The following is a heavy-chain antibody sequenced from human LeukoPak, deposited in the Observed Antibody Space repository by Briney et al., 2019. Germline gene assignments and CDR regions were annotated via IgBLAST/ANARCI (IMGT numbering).Heavy chain of an antibody. J-gene: IGHJ4*02. D-gene: IGHD5-18*01. CDR2: IKQDGSEK. CDR3: ARDVFIGGYSYGYGGFDY. CDR1: GFTFSSYW. Sequence: GGSLRLSCAASGFTFSSYWMSWVRQAPGKGLEWVANIKQDGSEKYYVDSVKGRFTISRDNAKNSLYLQMNSLRAEDMAVYYCARDVFIGGYSYGYGGFDYWGQGTLVTVSS. V-gene: IGHV3-7*01.